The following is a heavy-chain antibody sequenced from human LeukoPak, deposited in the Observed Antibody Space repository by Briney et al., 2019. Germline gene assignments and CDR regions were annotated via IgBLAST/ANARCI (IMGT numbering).Heavy chain of an antibody. J-gene: IGHJ4*02. CDR1: GGSFSGYY. Sequence: SSETLSLTCAVYGGSFSGYYWSWIRQPPGKGLEWIGEINHSGSTNYNPSLKSRVTISVDTSKNQFSLKLSSVTAADTAVYYCAREKIAAAGPRVYFDYWGQGTLVTVSS. CDR2: INHSGST. D-gene: IGHD6-13*01. CDR3: AREKIAAAGPRVYFDY. V-gene: IGHV4-34*01.